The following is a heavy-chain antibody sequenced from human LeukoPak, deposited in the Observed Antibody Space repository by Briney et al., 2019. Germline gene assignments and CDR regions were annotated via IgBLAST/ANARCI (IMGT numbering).Heavy chain of an antibody. CDR3: AKDYLICSGGSCYYYYYMDV. V-gene: IGHV3-23*01. Sequence: GGSLRLSCAASGFTFSSHGMSWVRQAPGKGLEWVSTISGSGDYTYYADSVKGRFTISRDNSKNTLYLQMNSLRAEDTAVYYCAKDYLICSGGSCYYYYYMDVWGKGTTVTVSS. D-gene: IGHD2-15*01. CDR1: GFTFSSHG. CDR2: ISGSGDYT. J-gene: IGHJ6*03.